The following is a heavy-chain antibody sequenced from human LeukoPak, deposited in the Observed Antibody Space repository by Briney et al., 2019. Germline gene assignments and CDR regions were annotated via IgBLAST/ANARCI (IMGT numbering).Heavy chain of an antibody. CDR3: ARAYCSSTSCFAGRDWFDP. CDR2: ISAYNGNT. V-gene: IGHV1-18*04. D-gene: IGHD2-2*01. J-gene: IGHJ5*02. Sequence: ASVKVSCKASGYTFTGYYMHWVRQAPGQGLEWMGWISAYNGNTNYAQKLQGRATMTTDTSTSTAYMELRSLRSDDTAVYYCARAYCSSTSCFAGRDWFDPWGQGTLVTVSS. CDR1: GYTFTGYY.